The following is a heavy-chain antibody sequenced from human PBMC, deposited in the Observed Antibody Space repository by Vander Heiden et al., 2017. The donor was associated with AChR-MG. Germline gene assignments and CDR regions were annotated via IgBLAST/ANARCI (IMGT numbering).Heavy chain of an antibody. CDR1: GRSISNHY. V-gene: IGHV4-59*11. CDR3: ARFDYSDFDAFDF. J-gene: IGHJ3*01. D-gene: IGHD4-17*01. Sequence: QVQLQESGPGLVKLSETLSLTCSVSGRSISNHYWNWIRQPPGKGLEWIGYIYYSGSTNYNPSLKSRVTISVDTSKNQFSLKLSSVTAADTAVYYCARFDYSDFDAFDFWGQGTMVTVSS. CDR2: IYYSGST.